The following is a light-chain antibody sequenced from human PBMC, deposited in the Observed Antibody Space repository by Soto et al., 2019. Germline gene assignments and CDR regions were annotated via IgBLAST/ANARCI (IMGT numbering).Light chain of an antibody. V-gene: IGKV3-20*01. CDR1: ENVSNNY. J-gene: IGKJ2*01. CDR3: QQYGRSPPYT. Sequence: EVVLTQSPGTLSLSPGERATLSCRASENVSNNYLAWYQQKPGQAPRLLIFGSSDRAAGIQDRFSGSGSGTDCTLTISILEPEDFAVYYCQQYGRSPPYTFGQGTKREIK. CDR2: GSS.